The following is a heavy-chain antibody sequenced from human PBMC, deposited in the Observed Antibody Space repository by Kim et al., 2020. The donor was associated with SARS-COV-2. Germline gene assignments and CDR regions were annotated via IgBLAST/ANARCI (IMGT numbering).Heavy chain of an antibody. V-gene: IGHV1-46*01. CDR3: ARDNADFPQGFDF. D-gene: IGHD3-3*01. Sequence: YAPKFQGRVVMTMDTSTTTVYMELTSLTSHDTAVYYCARDNADFPQGFDFWGQGTLVTVSS. J-gene: IGHJ4*02.